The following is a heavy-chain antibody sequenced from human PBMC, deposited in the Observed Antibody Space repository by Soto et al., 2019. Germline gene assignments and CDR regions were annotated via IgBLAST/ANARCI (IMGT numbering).Heavy chain of an antibody. V-gene: IGHV3-30-3*01. J-gene: IGHJ6*02. D-gene: IGHD1-26*01. CDR3: ARDQELPMYYYYYYRMDV. CDR1: GFTFSSYA. CDR2: ISYDGSNK. Sequence: PGGSLRLSCAASGFTFSSYAMHWVRQAPGKGLEWVAVISYDGSNKYYADSVKGRFTISRDNSKNTLYLQMNSLRAEDTAVYYCARDQELPMYYYYYYRMDVWGQGTTVTVSS.